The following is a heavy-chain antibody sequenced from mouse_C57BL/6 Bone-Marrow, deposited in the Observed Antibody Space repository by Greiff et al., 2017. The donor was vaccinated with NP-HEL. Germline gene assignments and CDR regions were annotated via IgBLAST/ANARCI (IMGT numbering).Heavy chain of an antibody. V-gene: IGHV14-4*01. CDR2: IDPENGDT. D-gene: IGHD1-1*01. CDR3: TTYYGSSYED. Sequence: EVKLQQSGAELVRPGASVKLSCTASGFNIKDDYMHWVKQRPEQGLEWIGWIDPENGDTEYASKFQGKATITADTSSNTAYLQLSSLTSEDTAVYYCTTYYGSSYEDWGQGTTLTVSS. J-gene: IGHJ2*01. CDR1: GFNIKDDY.